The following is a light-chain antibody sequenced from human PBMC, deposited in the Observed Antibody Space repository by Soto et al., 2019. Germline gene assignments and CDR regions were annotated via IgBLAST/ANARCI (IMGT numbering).Light chain of an antibody. CDR3: GTWDSSLSAVV. J-gene: IGLJ2*01. CDR1: SSNIGNNY. CDR2: DNS. Sequence: QSVLTQPPSVSAAXXQKVXXSXSXSSSNIGNNYVSWYQQLPGTAPKLLIYDNSQRPSGIPDRFSGSKSGTSATLGITGLQTGDEADYYCGTWDSSLSAVVFGGGTKLTVL. V-gene: IGLV1-51*01.